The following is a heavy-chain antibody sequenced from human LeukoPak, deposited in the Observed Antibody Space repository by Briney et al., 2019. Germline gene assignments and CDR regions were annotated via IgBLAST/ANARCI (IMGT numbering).Heavy chain of an antibody. V-gene: IGHV3-74*01. D-gene: IGHD2-2*01. CDR2: INSGGSST. CDR3: ARSIPAAAEGGGGGWFDP. Sequence: PGGSLRLSCAASGFTFSSYWMHWVRQAPGKGLVWVSRINSGGSSTSYTDSVKGRFTISRDNAKNTLYLQMNSLRAEDTAVYYCARSIPAAAEGGGGGWFDPWGQGTLVTVSS. J-gene: IGHJ5*02. CDR1: GFTFSSYW.